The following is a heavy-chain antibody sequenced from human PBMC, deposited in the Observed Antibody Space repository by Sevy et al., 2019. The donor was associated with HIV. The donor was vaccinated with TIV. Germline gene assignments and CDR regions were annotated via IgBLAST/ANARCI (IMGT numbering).Heavy chain of an antibody. V-gene: IGHV3-7*03. CDR3: AREHDVGSGWTDIDY. Sequence: GGSLRLSCAASGFTFSNCWMSWVRQAPGKGLEWVANINEGGNKKFYLDSVKGRFTISRDNAKNSLFLQMNSLTAEDTAVHSCAREHDVGSGWTDIDYWGQGTLVTVSS. CDR1: GFTFSNCW. D-gene: IGHD6-19*01. CDR2: INEGGNKK. J-gene: IGHJ4*02.